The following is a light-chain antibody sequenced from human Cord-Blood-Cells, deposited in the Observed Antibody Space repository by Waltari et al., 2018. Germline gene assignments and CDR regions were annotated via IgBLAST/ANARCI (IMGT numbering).Light chain of an antibody. V-gene: IGKV1-39*01. CDR1: QSSSSY. Sequence: DIQMTQSPSSLSASVGDRVTITCRASQSSSSYLNWYQQKQGKDPKLLIYAASSLQSGVPSRFSGSGSGTDFTLTISSLQPEDFATYYCQQSYSTPLTFGGGTKVEIK. J-gene: IGKJ4*01. CDR2: AAS. CDR3: QQSYSTPLT.